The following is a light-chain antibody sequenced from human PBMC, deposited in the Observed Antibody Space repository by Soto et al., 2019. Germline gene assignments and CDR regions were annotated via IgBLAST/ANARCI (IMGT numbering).Light chain of an antibody. V-gene: IGLV2-14*01. Sequence: QSVLTQPASVSGSPGQSITISCTGTSSDVGGYNFVSWYQQHPGKAPKLMIFEVNNRPPGVSNRFSGSKSGNTASLTISGLQAEDEADYYCSSWTSSTTQVLGGGTQLTVL. CDR1: SSDVGGYNF. CDR3: SSWTSSTTQV. CDR2: EVN. J-gene: IGLJ2*01.